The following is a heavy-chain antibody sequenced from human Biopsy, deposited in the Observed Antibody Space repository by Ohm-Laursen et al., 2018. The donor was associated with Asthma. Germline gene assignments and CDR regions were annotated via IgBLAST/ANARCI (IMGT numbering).Heavy chain of an antibody. J-gene: IGHJ4*02. Sequence: SLRLSCAASGFTFGSYGLHWVRQAPGKGLEWVACISYDGSNKYYADSVKGRSTISRDNSKNTLYLQMNSLRAEDTAVYYCSREEPTSGWYQGSILRWGQGTLVTVSS. CDR2: ISYDGSNK. D-gene: IGHD6-19*01. V-gene: IGHV3-30*03. CDR1: GFTFGSYG. CDR3: SREEPTSGWYQGSILR.